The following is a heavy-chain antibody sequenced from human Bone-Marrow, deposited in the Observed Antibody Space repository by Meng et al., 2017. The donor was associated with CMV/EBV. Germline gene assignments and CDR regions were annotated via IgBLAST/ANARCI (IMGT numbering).Heavy chain of an antibody. CDR3: AREGYSNYASQRYYGMDV. J-gene: IGHJ6*02. V-gene: IGHV4-4*07. D-gene: IGHD4-11*01. Sequence: GSLRLSCTVSGGSISSYYWSWIRQPAGKGLEWIGRIYTSGSTNYNPSLKSRVTISVDTSKNQFSLKLSSVTAADTAVYYCAREGYSNYASQRYYGMDVWGQGTTVTVSS. CDR2: IYTSGST. CDR1: GGSISSYY.